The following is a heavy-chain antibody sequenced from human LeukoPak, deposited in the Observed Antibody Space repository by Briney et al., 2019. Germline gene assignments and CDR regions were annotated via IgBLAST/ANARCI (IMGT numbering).Heavy chain of an antibody. CDR3: AREGEAAVAGLDY. Sequence: PSGTLSLTCAVSGGSISSSNWWCWVRQPPGKGLEWIGEIYHSGSTNYNPSLKSRVTISVDKSKNQFSLKLSSVTAADTAVYYCAREGEAAVAGLDYWGQGTLVTVSS. CDR2: IYHSGST. V-gene: IGHV4-4*02. J-gene: IGHJ4*02. D-gene: IGHD6-19*01. CDR1: GGSISSSNW.